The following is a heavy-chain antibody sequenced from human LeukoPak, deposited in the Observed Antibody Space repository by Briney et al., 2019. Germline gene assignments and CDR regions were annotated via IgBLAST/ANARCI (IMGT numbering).Heavy chain of an antibody. J-gene: IGHJ4*02. Sequence: GGSLRLSCAASGFTFSDYYMSWIRQAPGKGLEWVSYISSSGSTIYYADSVKGRFTISRDNAKKSLYLQMNSLRAEDAAVYYCARDLLGWELHYFDYWGQGTLVTVSS. D-gene: IGHD1-26*01. CDR3: ARDLLGWELHYFDY. CDR2: ISSSGSTI. V-gene: IGHV3-11*04. CDR1: GFTFSDYY.